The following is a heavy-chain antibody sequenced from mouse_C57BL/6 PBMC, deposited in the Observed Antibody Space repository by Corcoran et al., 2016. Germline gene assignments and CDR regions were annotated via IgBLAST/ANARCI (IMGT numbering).Heavy chain of an antibody. CDR3: ARNYRSRYTPDY. Sequence: QIQLVQSGPELKKPGETVKISCKASGYTFTPAGMQWVQKRPGKGFKWIGWINTNSGEPTYAEDFKGRFAFSLETSASTAYLQLSNLKKEDTATYFCARNYRSRYTPDYWGQGTTLTVSS. CDR2: INTNSGEP. J-gene: IGHJ2*01. V-gene: IGHV9-4*01. CDR1: GYTFTPAG. D-gene: IGHD1-1*01.